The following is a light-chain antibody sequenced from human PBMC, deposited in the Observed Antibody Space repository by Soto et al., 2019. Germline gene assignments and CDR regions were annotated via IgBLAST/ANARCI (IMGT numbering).Light chain of an antibody. Sequence: VMTQSPTTLSVSPGDRATLSCRASHSVGSNLAWYQQNTGQAPRLLIYGASTRATGVPDRLSGSGSGTELNLTISSLQPEDFATYSCQQTYRTPLTCGGGTKVDIK. CDR2: GAS. V-gene: IGKV3-15*01. J-gene: IGKJ4*01. CDR3: QQTYRTPLT. CDR1: HSVGSN.